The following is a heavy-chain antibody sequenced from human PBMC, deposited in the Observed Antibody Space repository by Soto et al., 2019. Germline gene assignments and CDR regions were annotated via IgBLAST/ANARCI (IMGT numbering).Heavy chain of an antibody. V-gene: IGHV3-33*01. CDR3: ARCGNWKVADN. CDR1: GFTFSSHG. CDR2: IWYDGSNK. J-gene: IGHJ4*02. D-gene: IGHD1-26*01. Sequence: QVQLVESGGGVVQPGRSLRLSCAASGFTFSSHGMHWVRQAPDKGLEWVAVIWYDGSNKYYADSVKGRFTISRDNSNNMLYLEMNRLRVEDTAIYYCARCGNWKVADNWGQGTLFTVSS.